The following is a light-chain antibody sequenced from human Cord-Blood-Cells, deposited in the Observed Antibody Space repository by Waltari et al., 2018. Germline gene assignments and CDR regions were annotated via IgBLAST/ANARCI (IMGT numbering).Light chain of an antibody. CDR2: GAS. CDR3: QQYGSSPFT. Sequence: EIVLTQSPGTLSLSPGGRATSSCRDSQSVGSRYVAWYQQKPGQAPRLLIYGASSRATGIPDRFSGSGSGTDFTLTISRLEPEDFAVYYCQQYGSSPFTFGPGTKVDIK. V-gene: IGKV3-20*01. CDR1: QSVGSRY. J-gene: IGKJ3*01.